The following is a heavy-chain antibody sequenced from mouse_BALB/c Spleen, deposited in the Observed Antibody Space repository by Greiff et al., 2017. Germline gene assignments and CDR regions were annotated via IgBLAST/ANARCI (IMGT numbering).Heavy chain of an antibody. CDR3: ANYGYRCAY. J-gene: IGHJ3*01. V-gene: IGHV1S81*02. Sequence: QVQLQQPGAELVKPGASVKLSCKASGYTFTSYWMHWVKPRPGQGLEWIGEINPSNGRTNYNEKFKSKATLTVDKSSSTAYMQLSSLTSEDSAVYYCANYGYRCAYWGQGTLVTVSA. CDR1: GYTFTSYW. D-gene: IGHD1-2*01. CDR2: INPSNGRT.